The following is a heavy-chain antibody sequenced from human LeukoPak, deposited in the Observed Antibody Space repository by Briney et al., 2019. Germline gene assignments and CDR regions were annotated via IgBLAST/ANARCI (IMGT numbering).Heavy chain of an antibody. CDR2: ISSSSSYI. CDR3: ARDPRAMVRGKNAFDI. D-gene: IGHD3-10*01. CDR1: GFTFSSYS. V-gene: IGHV3-21*01. Sequence: GGSLRLSCAASGFTFSSYSMNWVRQAPGKGLEWVSSISSSSSYIYYADSVKGRFTISRDNSKNTLYLQMNSLRAEDTAVYYCARDPRAMVRGKNAFDIWGQGTMVTVSS. J-gene: IGHJ3*02.